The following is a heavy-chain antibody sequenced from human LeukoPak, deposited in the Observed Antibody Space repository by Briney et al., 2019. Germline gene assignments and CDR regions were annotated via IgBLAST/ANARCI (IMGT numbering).Heavy chain of an antibody. CDR3: ARESITFGGVDY. V-gene: IGHV3-23*01. CDR2: ISGSGGST. Sequence: GGSLRLSCAASGFTFSNAWMSWVRQAPGKGLEWVSGISGSGGSTYYADSVKGRFTISRDNSKNTLYLQMNSLRAEDTAVYYCARESITFGGVDYWGQGTLVTVSS. D-gene: IGHD3-16*01. J-gene: IGHJ4*02. CDR1: GFTFSNAW.